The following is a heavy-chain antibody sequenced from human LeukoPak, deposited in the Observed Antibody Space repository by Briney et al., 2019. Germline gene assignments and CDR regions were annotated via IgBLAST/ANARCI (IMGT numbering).Heavy chain of an antibody. V-gene: IGHV3-21*01. J-gene: IGHJ4*02. CDR3: ARSLTTLTYEGY. Sequence: GGSLRLSCAASGFTFSSYMMNWVRQAPGKGLEWVSSINSGSTYTYYSESVKGRFTVSRDNAKNSLFLQMNSLRAEDTAIYYCARSLTTLTYEGYWGQGTLVTVSS. CDR1: GFTFSSYM. CDR2: INSGSTYT. D-gene: IGHD1-1*01.